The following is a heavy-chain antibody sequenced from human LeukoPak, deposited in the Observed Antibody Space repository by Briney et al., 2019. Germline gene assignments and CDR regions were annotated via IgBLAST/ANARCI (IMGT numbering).Heavy chain of an antibody. J-gene: IGHJ4*02. CDR3: ARDTQTYYDYVWGSPPLDY. CDR2: IWNDGSNK. Sequence: RRSLRLSCAASGFTFSSYGMHWARQAPGKGLEWVAVIWNDGSNKYYADSVKGRFTISRDNSKNTLYLQMNRLRAEDTAVYYCARDTQTYYDYVWGSPPLDYWGQGTLVTVSS. D-gene: IGHD3-16*01. V-gene: IGHV3-33*01. CDR1: GFTFSSYG.